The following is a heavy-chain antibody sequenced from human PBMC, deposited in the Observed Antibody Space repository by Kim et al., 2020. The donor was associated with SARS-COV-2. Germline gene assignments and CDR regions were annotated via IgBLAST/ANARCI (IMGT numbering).Heavy chain of an antibody. CDR1: GYTFTSYG. J-gene: IGHJ4*02. CDR2: ISAYNGNT. Sequence: ASVKVSCKASGYTFTSYGISWVRQAPGQGLEWMGWISAYNGNTNYAQKLQGRVTMTTDTSTSTAYMELRSLRSDDTAVYYCARDCSHSGSYCPAAGRGYFDYWGQGTLVTVSS. CDR3: ARDCSHSGSYCPAAGRGYFDY. V-gene: IGHV1-18*01. D-gene: IGHD1-26*01.